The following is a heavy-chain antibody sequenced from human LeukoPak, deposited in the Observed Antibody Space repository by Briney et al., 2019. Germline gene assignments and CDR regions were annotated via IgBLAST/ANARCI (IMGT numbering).Heavy chain of an antibody. V-gene: IGHV4-59*01. Sequence: PSETLSLTCTVSGGSISSYYWSWIRQPPGKGLEWIGYIYYSGSTNYNPSLKSRVTISVDTSKNQFSLKLSSVTAADTAVYYCARDKNPFDYSGSYNTLYGMDVWGQGTTVTVSS. CDR1: GGSISSYY. CDR3: ARDKNPFDYSGSYNTLYGMDV. D-gene: IGHD1-26*01. J-gene: IGHJ6*02. CDR2: IYYSGST.